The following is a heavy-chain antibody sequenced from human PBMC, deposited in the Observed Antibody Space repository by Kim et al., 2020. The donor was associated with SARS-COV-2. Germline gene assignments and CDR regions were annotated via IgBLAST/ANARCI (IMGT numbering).Heavy chain of an antibody. J-gene: IGHJ5*02. V-gene: IGHV4-59*09. Sequence: NYNPSLTSRVTISVDTSKNQFSLKLSSVTAADTAVYYCARGLAAINWFDPWGQGTLVTVSS. D-gene: IGHD6-13*01. CDR3: ARGLAAINWFDP.